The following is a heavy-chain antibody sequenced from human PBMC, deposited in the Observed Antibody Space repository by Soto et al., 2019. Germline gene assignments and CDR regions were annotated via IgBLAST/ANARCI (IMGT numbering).Heavy chain of an antibody. CDR3: ARSKYVDY. J-gene: IGHJ4*02. CDR2: ISGSGSTI. CDR1: GFTFGSYN. V-gene: IGHV3-48*02. D-gene: IGHD4-4*01. Sequence: GGSLRLSCVVSGFTFGSYNMNWVRQAPGKGLEWVTYISGSGSTIYYADSVKGRFTISRDNVKNSLYLQMNSLRDEDTAVYYCARSKYVDYWGQGTLVTVSS.